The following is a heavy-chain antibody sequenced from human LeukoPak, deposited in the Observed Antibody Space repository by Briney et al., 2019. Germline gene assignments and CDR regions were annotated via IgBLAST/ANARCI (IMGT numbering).Heavy chain of an antibody. V-gene: IGHV1-2*02. CDR3: ASRKQQLVRSGHSFDY. J-gene: IGHJ4*02. Sequence: ASVKVSCKASGYTFTGYYMNWVRQAPGQGLEWMRWINPNSGGTNYAQKFQGRVTMTGDTSISTAYMELSSLRSDDTAVYYCASRKQQLVRSGHSFDYWGQGTLVTVSS. CDR1: GYTFTGYY. CDR2: INPNSGGT. D-gene: IGHD6-13*01.